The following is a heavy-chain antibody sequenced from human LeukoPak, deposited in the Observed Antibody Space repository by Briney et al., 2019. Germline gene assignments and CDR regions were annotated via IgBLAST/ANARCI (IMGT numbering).Heavy chain of an antibody. CDR3: ARDKGNGGNFYYYYYYMDV. CDR2: INWNGGST. CDR1: GFTFDDYG. D-gene: IGHD4-23*01. J-gene: IGHJ6*03. V-gene: IGHV3-20*04. Sequence: GGSLRLSCAASGFTFDDYGMSWVRQAPGKGLEWVSGINWNGGSTGYADSVKGRFTISRDNAKNSLYLQMNSLRAEDTALYYCARDKGNGGNFYYYYYYMDVWGKGTTVTVSS.